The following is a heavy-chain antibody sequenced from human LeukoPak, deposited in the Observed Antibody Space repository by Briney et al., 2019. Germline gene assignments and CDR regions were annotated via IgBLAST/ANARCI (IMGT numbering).Heavy chain of an antibody. CDR2: ISYDGSNK. CDR1: GFTFSSYA. V-gene: IGHV3-30*04. CDR3: AREVEDVRWLRLYNWFDP. J-gene: IGHJ5*02. D-gene: IGHD5-12*01. Sequence: GGSLRLSCAASGFTFSSYAMHWVRQAPGKGLEWVAVISYDGSNKYYADSVKGRFTISRDNSKNTLYLQMNSLRAEDTAVYYCAREVEDVRWLRLYNWFDPWGQGTLATVSS.